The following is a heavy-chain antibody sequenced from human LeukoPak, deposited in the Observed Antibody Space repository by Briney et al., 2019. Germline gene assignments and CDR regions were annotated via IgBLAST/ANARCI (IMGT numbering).Heavy chain of an antibody. CDR1: GFTLSSYG. CDR2: ISYDGSNK. D-gene: IGHD5-12*01. Sequence: PGRSLRLSCAASGFTLSSYGMHWVRQAPGKGLEWVAVISYDGSNKYYADSVKGRFTISRDNSKNTLYLQMNSLRAEDTAAYYCAKLNGYNHDYWGQGTLVTVSS. V-gene: IGHV3-30*18. J-gene: IGHJ4*02. CDR3: AKLNGYNHDY.